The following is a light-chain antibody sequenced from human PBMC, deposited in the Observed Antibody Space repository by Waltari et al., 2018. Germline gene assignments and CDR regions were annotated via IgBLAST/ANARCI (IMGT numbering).Light chain of an antibody. Sequence: SYKLTQPPSVSVSPGQTARITCSGDALAKQYVYWYQQKPGQAPVLVMYKDTERPAGTPERFSGSSSGTTVTLTISGVQAEDEGHYYCQSADSSDTSPHVIFGGGTKLTVL. V-gene: IGLV3-25*03. J-gene: IGLJ2*01. CDR2: KDT. CDR1: ALAKQY. CDR3: QSADSSDTSPHVI.